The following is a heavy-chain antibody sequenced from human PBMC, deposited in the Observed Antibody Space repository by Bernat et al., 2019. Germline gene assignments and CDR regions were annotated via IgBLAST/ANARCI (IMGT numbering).Heavy chain of an antibody. CDR1: GFTFSSYG. V-gene: IGHV3-33*01. Sequence: QVQLVESGGGVVQPGRSLRLSCAASGFTFSSYGMHWVRQAPGKGLEWVAVIWYDGSNKYYADSVKGGFTISRDNSKNTLYLQMNSLRAEDTAVYYCARDGPRYCSGGSCYPYYWGQGTLVTVSS. D-gene: IGHD2-15*01. CDR2: IWYDGSNK. CDR3: ARDGPRYCSGGSCYPYY. J-gene: IGHJ4*02.